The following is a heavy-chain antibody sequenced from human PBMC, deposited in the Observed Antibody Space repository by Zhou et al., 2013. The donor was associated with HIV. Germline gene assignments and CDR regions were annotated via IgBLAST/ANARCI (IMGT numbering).Heavy chain of an antibody. CDR2: ISSYRGHT. Sequence: QVQLVQSGPEVKNPGASVNLSCKASGYTFSSYGISWVRQAPGQGLEWMGWISSYRGHTNYAQKLQGRVSVTTDTSTNTAYMELRSLRSDDTAVYYCARALSATWIGGGFFYMDVWGQGTAVTVSS. CDR3: ARALSATWIGGGFFYMDV. V-gene: IGHV1-18*01. D-gene: IGHD6-25*01. CDR1: GYTFSSYG. J-gene: IGHJ6*03.